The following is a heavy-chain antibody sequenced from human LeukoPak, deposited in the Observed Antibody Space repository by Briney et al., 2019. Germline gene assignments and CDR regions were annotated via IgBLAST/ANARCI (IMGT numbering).Heavy chain of an antibody. D-gene: IGHD5-24*01. J-gene: IGHJ4*02. V-gene: IGHV1-69*13. CDR1: GGTFSSYA. CDR2: IIPIFGTA. CDR3: AREYLDGYNLDYYFDY. Sequence: GASVKVSCKASGGTFSSYAISWVRQAPGQGLEWMGGIIPIFGTANYAQKFQGRVTITADESTSTAYMELSSLRSEDTAVYYCAREYLDGYNLDYYFDYWGQGTLVTVSS.